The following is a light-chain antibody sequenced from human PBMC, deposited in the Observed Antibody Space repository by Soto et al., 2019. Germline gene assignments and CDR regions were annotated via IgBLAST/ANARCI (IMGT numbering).Light chain of an antibody. CDR3: QQYNYLPPT. CDR2: DAS. CDR1: QDISNY. V-gene: IGKV1-33*01. Sequence: DIQMTQAPPALSASVGDRVTISCQASQDISNYLNWYQHKPGKAPKLLIYDASKLETGVPSKFSGSGSGTDFTLTINSLQPEDIATYFCQQYNYLPPTFGQGTQVEV. J-gene: IGKJ1*01.